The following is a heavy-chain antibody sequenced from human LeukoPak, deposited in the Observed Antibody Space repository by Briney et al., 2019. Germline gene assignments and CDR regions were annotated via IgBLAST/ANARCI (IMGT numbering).Heavy chain of an antibody. Sequence: SETLSLTCAVSGGSINTNTWWSWVRQPPGKGLEWIGEIHHSGSSDYTPSLKSRLTISVDRSKNQFSLKLSSVTAADTAVYYCARGTPPYDFWSGYPFDYWGQGTLVTVSS. D-gene: IGHD3-3*01. V-gene: IGHV4-4*02. CDR2: IHHSGSS. CDR3: ARGTPPYDFWSGYPFDY. J-gene: IGHJ4*02. CDR1: GGSINTNTW.